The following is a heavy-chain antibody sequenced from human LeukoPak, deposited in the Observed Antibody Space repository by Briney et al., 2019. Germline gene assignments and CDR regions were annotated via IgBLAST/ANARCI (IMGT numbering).Heavy chain of an antibody. D-gene: IGHD4-17*01. CDR1: GYTFTTYT. CDR2: INANTGNP. J-gene: IGHJ6*02. Sequence: ASVKVSCKASGYTFTTYTMNWVRQAPGQGLEWMGWINANTGNPTYAQGFTGRFVFSLDTSVTTAYLQISSLKAEDSAVYYCARSDGDFYYYYGMDVWGQGTTVTVSS. CDR3: ARSDGDFYYYYGMDV. V-gene: IGHV7-4-1*02.